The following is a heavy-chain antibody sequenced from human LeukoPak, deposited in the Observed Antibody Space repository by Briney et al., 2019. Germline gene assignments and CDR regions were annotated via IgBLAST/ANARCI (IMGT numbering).Heavy chain of an antibody. V-gene: IGHV3-11*01. CDR2: ISSSGSTI. CDR3: AREAEMATMVDY. D-gene: IGHD5-24*01. J-gene: IGHJ4*02. CDR1: GFTFSDYY. Sequence: TPGGSLRLSCAASGFTFSDYYMSWIRQAPGKGLEWVSYISSSGSTIYYADSVKGRFTISRDNAKNSLYLQMNSLRAEDTAVYYCAREAEMATMVDYWGQGTLVTVSS.